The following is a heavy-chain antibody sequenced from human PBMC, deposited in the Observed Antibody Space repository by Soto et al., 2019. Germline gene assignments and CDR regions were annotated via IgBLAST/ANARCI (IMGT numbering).Heavy chain of an antibody. J-gene: IGHJ4*02. CDR2: ISYSGST. CDR3: TRGDY. Sequence: QVQLQESGPGLVKPSQTLSLTCTVSGDSMTTVGYYWTWIRQHPGQGLEWIGFISYSGSTSYSSSLKGRVAISADTSKHQFSLKLNSVTAADTAVYYCTRGDYWGQGTLVTVSS. V-gene: IGHV4-31*03. CDR1: GDSMTTVGYY.